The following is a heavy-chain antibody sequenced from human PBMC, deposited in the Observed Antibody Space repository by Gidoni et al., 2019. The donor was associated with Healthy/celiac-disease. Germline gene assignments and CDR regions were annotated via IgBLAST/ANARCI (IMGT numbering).Heavy chain of an antibody. V-gene: IGHV4-39*01. CDR1: GGSISSSSYY. J-gene: IGHJ4*02. CDR3: ARRPYGSGSYSYYFDY. Sequence: QLQLQESGPGLVKPSETLSLTCTVSGGSISSSSYYWGWIRQPPGKGLEWIGSIYYSGSTYYNPSLKSRVTISVDTSKNQFSLKLSSVTAADTAVYYCARRPYGSGSYSYYFDYWGQGTLVTVSS. CDR2: IYYSGST. D-gene: IGHD3-10*01.